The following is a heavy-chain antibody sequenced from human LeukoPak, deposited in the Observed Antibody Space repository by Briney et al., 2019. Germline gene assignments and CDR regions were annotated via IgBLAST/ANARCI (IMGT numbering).Heavy chain of an antibody. Sequence: GESLKISCKGSGYSFTSYWIGWVRQMPGKGLESMGIMYPGDSDIRYSPSFQGQVTISADKSISTAYLQWSSLKASDTAMYYCVRHPSYTSGWPLDYWGQGTLVTVSS. V-gene: IGHV5-51*01. CDR3: VRHPSYTSGWPLDY. CDR2: MYPGDSDI. J-gene: IGHJ4*02. D-gene: IGHD6-19*01. CDR1: GYSFTSYW.